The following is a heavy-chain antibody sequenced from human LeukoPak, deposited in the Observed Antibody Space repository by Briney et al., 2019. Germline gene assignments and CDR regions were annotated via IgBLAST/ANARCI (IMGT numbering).Heavy chain of an antibody. V-gene: IGHV1-18*01. Sequence: ASVKVSFKASGYTFTSYGISWVRQAPGQGLEWMGWISAYNGNTNYAQKLQGRVTMTTDTSTGTAYMELRSLRSDDTAVYYCARGSLDYVWGSYRYTEGIDYWGQGTLVTVSS. CDR1: GYTFTSYG. CDR3: ARGSLDYVWGSYRYTEGIDY. CDR2: ISAYNGNT. J-gene: IGHJ4*02. D-gene: IGHD3-16*02.